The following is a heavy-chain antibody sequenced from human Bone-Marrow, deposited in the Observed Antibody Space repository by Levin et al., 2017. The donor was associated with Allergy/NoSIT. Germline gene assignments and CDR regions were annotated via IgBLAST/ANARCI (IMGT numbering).Heavy chain of an antibody. CDR2: IKQDGSEK. V-gene: IGHV3-7*04. D-gene: IGHD2-15*01. J-gene: IGHJ4*02. CDR1: GFNFNNYW. CDR3: ARGPPKNFDPSGASRR. Sequence: PGGSLRLSCAASGFNFNNYWMSWVRQAPGKGLEWVANIKQDGSEKYYVDSVKGRLTISRANAKNSLYLQMSSLRAEDTAVYYCARGPPKNFDPSGASRRWGQGTLVTVSS.